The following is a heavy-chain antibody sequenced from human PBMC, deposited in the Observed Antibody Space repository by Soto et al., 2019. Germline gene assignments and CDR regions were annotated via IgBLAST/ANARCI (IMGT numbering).Heavy chain of an antibody. J-gene: IGHJ3*02. CDR1: GGFVSSGNYY. D-gene: IGHD1-1*01. CDR2: MSHSGGT. V-gene: IGHV4-34*01. CDR3: ARVERGTATTVVDAFDI. Sequence: QVQLQQWGAGLLKPSETLSLTCAVYGGFVSSGNYYWSWIRQPPGKGLEWIGEMSHSGGTHFNPSLEIRVTISVDTSKNQFSLKMSSVTAADTALYYCARVERGTATTVVDAFDIWGPGTMVTVSS.